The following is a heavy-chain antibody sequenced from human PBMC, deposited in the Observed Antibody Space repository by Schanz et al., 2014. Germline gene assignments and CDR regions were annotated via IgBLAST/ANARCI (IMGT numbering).Heavy chain of an antibody. CDR3: AKDRVRGSSWYHAFDI. V-gene: IGHV3-11*01. Sequence: QVQLVDSGGGLVNPGGSLRLSCAASGFTYSDHHMSWIRQAPGKGLELVSYISTSTNTIYYTDSVKGRFTISRDNAKTSLYLQMNSLTAEDTAVYYCAKDRVRGSSWYHAFDIWGQGTMVTVSS. D-gene: IGHD6-13*01. CDR1: GFTYSDHH. J-gene: IGHJ3*02. CDR2: ISTSTNTI.